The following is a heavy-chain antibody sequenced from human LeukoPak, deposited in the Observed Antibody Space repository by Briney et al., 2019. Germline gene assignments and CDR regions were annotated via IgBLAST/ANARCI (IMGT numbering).Heavy chain of an antibody. J-gene: IGHJ4*02. D-gene: IGHD5-24*01. V-gene: IGHV3-23*01. CDR3: ARDLSLSGDGYNITDY. Sequence: GGSLRLSCAASGFTFSSYAMSWVRQAPGKGLEWVSAISGSGGSTYYADSVKGRFTISRDNSKNTLYLQMNSLRAEDTAVYYCARDLSLSGDGYNITDYWGQGTLVTVSS. CDR2: ISGSGGST. CDR1: GFTFSSYA.